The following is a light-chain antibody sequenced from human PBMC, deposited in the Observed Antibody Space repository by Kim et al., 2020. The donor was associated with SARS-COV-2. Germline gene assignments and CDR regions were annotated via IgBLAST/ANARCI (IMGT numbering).Light chain of an antibody. J-gene: IGLJ1*01. Sequence: QRVTISCTGSSSNIGAGYDVHWYQQLPGTAPKLLIYGNTNRPSGVPDRFSGSKSGTSASLAITGLQSEDETDYYCQSYDSTVSGYVFGTGTKVTVL. V-gene: IGLV1-40*01. CDR2: GNT. CDR3: QSYDSTVSGYV. CDR1: SSNIGAGYD.